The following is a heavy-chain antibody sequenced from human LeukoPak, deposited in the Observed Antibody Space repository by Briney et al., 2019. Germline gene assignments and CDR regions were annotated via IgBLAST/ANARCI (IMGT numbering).Heavy chain of an antibody. CDR2: ISSNGGST. V-gene: IGHV3-64D*06. CDR1: GFTFSSYA. Sequence: GGSLRLSCSASGFTFSSYAMHWVCQAPGKGLEYVSAISSNGGSTYYADSVKGRFTISRDNSKNTLYLQMSSLRAEDTAVYYCAKDPILRSAAATPIWFDPWGQGTLVTVSS. D-gene: IGHD2-15*01. CDR3: AKDPILRSAAATPIWFDP. J-gene: IGHJ5*02.